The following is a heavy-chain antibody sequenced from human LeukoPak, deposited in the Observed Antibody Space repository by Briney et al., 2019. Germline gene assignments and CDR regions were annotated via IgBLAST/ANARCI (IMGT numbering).Heavy chain of an antibody. Sequence: GGSLRLSCAASGFTFSSFGLHWVRQAPGKGLEWVAVISYEGSNKYYADSVKGRFTISRDNSKNTLYLQMNRLRTEDTAVYYCAKVQPRTTLVPPWSSGMDVWGQGTTVTVSS. J-gene: IGHJ6*02. CDR2: ISYEGSNK. CDR1: GFTFSSFG. D-gene: IGHD1-1*01. CDR3: AKVQPRTTLVPPWSSGMDV. V-gene: IGHV3-30*18.